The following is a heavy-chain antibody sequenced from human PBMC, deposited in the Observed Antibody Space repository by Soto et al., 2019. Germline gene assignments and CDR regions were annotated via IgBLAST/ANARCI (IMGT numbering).Heavy chain of an antibody. J-gene: IGHJ5*02. Sequence: SETLSLTCTVSGAPITINYWSWIRQAPGKGLEWIGYIYYSGSTTYNPSLESRVTMSADTSKDQFSMKLNSVTAADTAVYYCARDAGGPYDPWGPGILVTASS. CDR3: ARDAGGPYDP. V-gene: IGHV4-59*01. CDR2: IYYSGST. CDR1: GAPITINY. D-gene: IGHD2-15*01.